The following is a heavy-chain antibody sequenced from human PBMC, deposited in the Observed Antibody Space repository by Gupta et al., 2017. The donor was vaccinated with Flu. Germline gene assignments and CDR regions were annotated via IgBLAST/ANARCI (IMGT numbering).Heavy chain of an antibody. D-gene: IGHD6-13*01. CDR2: IYPGDSDT. Sequence: EVQLVQSGAEVKKPGESQKISCKGSGYSFTSYWIGWVRQMPGKGLEWMGIIYPGDSDTRYSPSFQVQFTISADKSISTAYLQWSSLKASDTAMYYCARRSRVIAAAGPHNFDYWGQGTLVTVSS. CDR3: ARRSRVIAAAGPHNFDY. J-gene: IGHJ4*02. V-gene: IGHV5-51*01. CDR1: GYSFTSYW.